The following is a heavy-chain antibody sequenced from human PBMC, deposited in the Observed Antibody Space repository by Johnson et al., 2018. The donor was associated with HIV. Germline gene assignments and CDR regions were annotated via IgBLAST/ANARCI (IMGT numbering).Heavy chain of an antibody. J-gene: IGHJ3*02. CDR3: ATGYSGSPLGDTFDI. CDR2: ISWNSGSI. Sequence: QMQLVESGGGVVQPGGSLRLSCAASGFTFSSYAMHWVRKAPGKGLEWVSGISWNSGSIGYADSVKGRFTISRDNSKNTLYLQMNSLRAEDTAVYYCATGYSGSPLGDTFDIWGQGTMVTVSS. CDR1: GFTFSSYA. V-gene: IGHV3-NL1*01. D-gene: IGHD1-26*01.